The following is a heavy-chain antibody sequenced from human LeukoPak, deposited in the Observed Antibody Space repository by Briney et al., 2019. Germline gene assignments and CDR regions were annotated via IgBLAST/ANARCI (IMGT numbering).Heavy chain of an antibody. J-gene: IGHJ6*03. V-gene: IGHV4-4*07. Sequence: SETLSLTCTVSGGSISSYYWSWIRQPAGKGLEWIGRIYTGGSTNYSPSLKSRVTMSVDTSKNQFSLKLSSVTAADTAVYYCARGEGTVVPAVKGVYMDVWGKGTTVTVSS. CDR2: IYTGGST. CDR3: ARGEGTVVPAVKGVYMDV. CDR1: GGSISSYY. D-gene: IGHD2-2*01.